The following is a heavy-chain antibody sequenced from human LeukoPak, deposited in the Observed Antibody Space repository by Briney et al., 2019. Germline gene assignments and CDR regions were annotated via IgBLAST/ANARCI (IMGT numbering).Heavy chain of an antibody. CDR1: GGSINNYY. CDR2: VSDSGST. J-gene: IGHJ4*02. Sequence: SETLSLTCTVSGGSINNYYWSWIRQPPGKGLEWIGYVSDSGSTNYNPSLESRVTISVNRLNNQLSLELSSVTAADTAVYYCARHSGSWGIAAGVYVDFWGQGTLVTVSS. D-gene: IGHD6-25*01. CDR3: ARHSGSWGIAAGVYVDF. V-gene: IGHV4-59*08.